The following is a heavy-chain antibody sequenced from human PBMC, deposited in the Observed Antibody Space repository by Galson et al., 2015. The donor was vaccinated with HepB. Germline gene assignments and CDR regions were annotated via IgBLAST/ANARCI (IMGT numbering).Heavy chain of an antibody. D-gene: IGHD6-13*01. Sequence: SLRLSCAASGFTFSSYSMNWVRQAPGKGLEWVSSISSSSSYIYYADSVKGRFTISRDNAKNSLYLQMNSLRAEDTAVYYCARKGAAAGSNFDYWGQGTLVTVSS. CDR1: GFTFSSYS. CDR2: ISSSSSYI. CDR3: ARKGAAAGSNFDY. V-gene: IGHV3-21*01. J-gene: IGHJ4*02.